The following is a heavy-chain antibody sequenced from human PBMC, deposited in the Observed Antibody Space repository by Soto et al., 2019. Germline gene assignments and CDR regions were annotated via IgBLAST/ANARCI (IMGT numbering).Heavy chain of an antibody. CDR1: RITFSDNG. V-gene: IGHV3-30*18. CDR3: AKDWNFYCSGGTCYPYYYCYMDV. D-gene: IGHD2-15*01. Sequence: PGGSLSPSYAASRITFSDNGTQWGRQAPGKGLEWVAVISHDGSNKFYTESVEGRFTISRDNSKNTLYLQMNSLRAEDTAVYYCAKDWNFYCSGGTCYPYYYCYMDVWRTGISGT. J-gene: IGHJ6*03. CDR2: ISHDGSNK.